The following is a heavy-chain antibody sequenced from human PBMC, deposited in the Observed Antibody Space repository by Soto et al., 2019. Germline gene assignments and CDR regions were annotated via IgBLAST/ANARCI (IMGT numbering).Heavy chain of an antibody. Sequence: SETVSLTCAVYGGCFSGYYWSWIRQPPGKGLEWIGEINHSGSTNYNPSLKSRVTISVDTSKNQISLKLSSVTAADRAVYYCARGQSDVLRYFDWLPNRFDSSGQGTLVTVS. D-gene: IGHD3-9*01. J-gene: IGHJ5*01. CDR3: ARGQSDVLRYFDWLPNRFDS. CDR1: GGCFSGYY. V-gene: IGHV4-34*01. CDR2: INHSGST.